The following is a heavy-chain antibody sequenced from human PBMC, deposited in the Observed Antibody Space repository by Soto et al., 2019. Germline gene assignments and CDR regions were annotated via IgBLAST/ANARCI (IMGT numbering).Heavy chain of an antibody. CDR3: AGDSIFEGSSWSLGY. CDR1: GGTFSSYA. D-gene: IGHD6-13*01. CDR2: IIPIFGTA. J-gene: IGHJ4*02. Sequence: SVKVSCKASGGTFSSYAISWVRQAPGQGLEWMGGIIPIFGTANYAQKFQGRVAITADESTSTAYMELSSLRSEDTAVYYCAGDSIFEGSSWSLGYWGQGTLVTVSS. V-gene: IGHV1-69*13.